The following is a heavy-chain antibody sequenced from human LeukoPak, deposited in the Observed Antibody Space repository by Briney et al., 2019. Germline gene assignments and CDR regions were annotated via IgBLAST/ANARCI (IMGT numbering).Heavy chain of an antibody. CDR1: GYTFTSYA. V-gene: IGHV1-3*01. CDR2: INAGNGNT. CDR3: AADHLVAGMGYYYYGMDV. D-gene: IGHD6-19*01. Sequence: GASVKVSCKASGYTFTSYAMHWVRQAPGQRLEWMGWINAGNGNTKYSQKFQGRVTITRDTSASTAYMELSSLRSEDTAVYYCAADHLVAGMGYYYYGMDVWGQGTTVTVSS. J-gene: IGHJ6*02.